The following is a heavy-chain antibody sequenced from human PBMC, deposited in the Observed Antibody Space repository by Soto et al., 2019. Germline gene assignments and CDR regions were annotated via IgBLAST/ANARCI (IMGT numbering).Heavy chain of an antibody. D-gene: IGHD3-10*01. CDR1: GFTFSSYA. Sequence: GGSVRRSCAASGFTFSSYAMSCVRQAPGKGLEWFSAISGSGGSTYYADSVKGRFTISIDNPKNTLYLQMNSLRAEDTAVYYCAKGGYGYGSGSHLEYWAQGTLVTAP. V-gene: IGHV3-23*01. CDR3: AKGGYGYGSGSHLEY. CDR2: ISGSGGST. J-gene: IGHJ4*02.